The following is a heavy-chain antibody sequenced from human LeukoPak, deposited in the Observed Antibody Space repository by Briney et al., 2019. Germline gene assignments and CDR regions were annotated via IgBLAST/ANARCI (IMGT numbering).Heavy chain of an antibody. CDR2: MDPNSGDT. CDR1: GYNFSVYY. Sequence: GASVKVSCKGSGYNFSVYYMHWVRQAPGQGLEWMGWMDPNSGDTIYAPKFQGRVSMTRDTSITTACMELSSLTFDDSAMYYCATRGGLTPNTLAMWGHGTMVTVSS. D-gene: IGHD2-15*01. V-gene: IGHV1-2*02. J-gene: IGHJ3*01. CDR3: ATRGGLTPNTLAM.